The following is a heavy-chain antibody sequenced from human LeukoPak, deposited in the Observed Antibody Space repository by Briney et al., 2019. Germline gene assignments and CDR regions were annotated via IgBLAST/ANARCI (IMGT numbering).Heavy chain of an antibody. D-gene: IGHD3-9*01. CDR3: AKDLRMGNFDWSRYYFDY. Sequence: GRSLRLSCAASGFTFSSYGMHWVRQAPGKGLEWVAVISYDGSNKYYADSVKGRFTISRDNSKNTLYLQMNSLRAEDTAVYYCAKDLRMGNFDWSRYYFDYWGQGTLVTVSS. V-gene: IGHV3-30*18. CDR1: GFTFSSYG. CDR2: ISYDGSNK. J-gene: IGHJ4*02.